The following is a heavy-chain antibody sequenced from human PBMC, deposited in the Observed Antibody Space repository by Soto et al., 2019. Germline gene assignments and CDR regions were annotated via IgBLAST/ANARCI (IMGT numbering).Heavy chain of an antibody. D-gene: IGHD3-3*01. J-gene: IGHJ6*02. V-gene: IGHV1-69*13. CDR1: GGTFSSYA. CDR2: IIPIFGTA. CDR3: ARVPRGDFWSGYYNNYYYGMDV. Sequence: SVKVSCKASGGTFSSYAISWVRQAPGQGLEWMGGIIPIFGTANYAQKFQGRVTITADESTTTAYMELSSLRSEDTAVYYCARVPRGDFWSGYYNNYYYGMDVWGQGTTVTVSS.